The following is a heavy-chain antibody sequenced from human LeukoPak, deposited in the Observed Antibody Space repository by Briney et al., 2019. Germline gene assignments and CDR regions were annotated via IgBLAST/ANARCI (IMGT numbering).Heavy chain of an antibody. Sequence: AASVKVSCKASGYTFTSYGISWVRQAPGQGVEWMGWISAYNGNTNYAQKLQGRVTMTTDTSTSTAYMELRSLRAEDTAVYYCARGAGYDFWSGYVPHYFDYWGQGTLVTVSS. J-gene: IGHJ4*02. V-gene: IGHV1-18*01. D-gene: IGHD3-3*01. CDR2: ISAYNGNT. CDR1: GYTFTSYG. CDR3: ARGAGYDFWSGYVPHYFDY.